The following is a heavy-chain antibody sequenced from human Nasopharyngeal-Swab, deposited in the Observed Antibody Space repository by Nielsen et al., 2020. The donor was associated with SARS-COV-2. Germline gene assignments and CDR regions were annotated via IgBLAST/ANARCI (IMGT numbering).Heavy chain of an antibody. D-gene: IGHD2-15*01. CDR2: TYYRSKWYN. CDR1: GDSVSSNSAA. V-gene: IGHV6-1*01. CDR3: AREGRYCSGGSCKDYYYYYMDV. J-gene: IGHJ6*03. Sequence: SQTLSLTCANSGDSVSSNSAAWNWIRQSPSRGLEWLGRTYYRSKWYNDYAVSVKSRITINPDTSKNQFSLQLNSVTPEDTAVYYCAREGRYCSGGSCKDYYYYYMDVWGKGTTVTVSS.